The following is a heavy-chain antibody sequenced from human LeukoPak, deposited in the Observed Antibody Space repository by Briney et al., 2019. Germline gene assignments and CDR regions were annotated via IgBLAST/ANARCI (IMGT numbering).Heavy chain of an antibody. CDR3: ARSSIAARGTPDY. CDR1: GYSISSGYY. V-gene: IGHV4-38-2*01. J-gene: IGHJ4*02. Sequence: PSETLSLTCAVSGYSISSGYYWRWIRQPPGKGLEWIGSIYHSGSTYYNPSLKSRVTISVDTSKNQFSLKLSSVTAADTAVYYCARSSIAARGTPDYWGQGTLVTVSS. CDR2: IYHSGST. D-gene: IGHD6-6*01.